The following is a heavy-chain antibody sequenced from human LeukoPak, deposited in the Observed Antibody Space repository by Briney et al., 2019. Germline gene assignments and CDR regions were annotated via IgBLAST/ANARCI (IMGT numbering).Heavy chain of an antibody. CDR3: ARVFAGDYDFWSGYCEYYFDY. V-gene: IGHV4-59*11. Sequence: PSETLSLTCTVSGGSISSHYWSWIRQPPGKGLEWIGYIYYSGSTNYNPSLKSRVTISVDTSKNQFSLKLSSVTAADTAVYYCARVFAGDYDFWSGYCEYYFDYWGQGTLVTVSS. CDR1: GGSISSHY. J-gene: IGHJ4*02. CDR2: IYYSGST. D-gene: IGHD3-3*01.